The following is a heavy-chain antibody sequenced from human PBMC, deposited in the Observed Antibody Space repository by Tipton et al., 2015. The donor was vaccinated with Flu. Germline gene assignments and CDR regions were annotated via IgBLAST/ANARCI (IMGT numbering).Heavy chain of an antibody. CDR2: IYTSGST. D-gene: IGHD6-13*01. V-gene: IGHV4-59*10. Sequence: TLSLTCAVYGGSFSGYYWSWIRQPAGKGLEWIGRIYTSGSTNYNPSLKSRVTISVDTSKNQFSLKLSSVTAADTAVYYCARGLRIAARAEDDAFDIWGQGTMVTVSS. CDR1: GGSFSGYY. CDR3: ARGLRIAARAEDDAFDI. J-gene: IGHJ3*02.